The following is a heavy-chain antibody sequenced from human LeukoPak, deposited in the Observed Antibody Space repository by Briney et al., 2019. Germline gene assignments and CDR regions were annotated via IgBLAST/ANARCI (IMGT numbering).Heavy chain of an antibody. Sequence: GRSLRLSCAASGFTFSSYGMHWVRQAPGKGLEWVAVIWYDGSNKYYADSVKGRFTISRDNSKNTLYLQMNSLRAEDTAVYNCAKEGYSGSHYFDYWGQGTLVTVSS. CDR1: GFTFSSYG. J-gene: IGHJ4*02. V-gene: IGHV3-33*06. D-gene: IGHD1-26*01. CDR3: AKEGYSGSHYFDY. CDR2: IWYDGSNK.